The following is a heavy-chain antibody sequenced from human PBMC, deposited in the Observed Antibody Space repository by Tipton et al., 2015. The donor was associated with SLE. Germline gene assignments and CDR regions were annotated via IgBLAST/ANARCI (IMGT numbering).Heavy chain of an antibody. CDR3: AKEGSARISQYCTY. J-gene: IGHJ4*02. CDR2: ISYDGGTK. Sequence: SLRLSCAASGFTFSSYGMQWVRQAPGKGLEWVTVISYDGGTKYYADSGKGRFTISRDNSKNTLYLQMNSLRAEDTAVYYCAKEGSARISQYCTYWGQGTLVTVSS. CDR1: GFTFSSYG. D-gene: IGHD1-26*01. V-gene: IGHV3-30*18.